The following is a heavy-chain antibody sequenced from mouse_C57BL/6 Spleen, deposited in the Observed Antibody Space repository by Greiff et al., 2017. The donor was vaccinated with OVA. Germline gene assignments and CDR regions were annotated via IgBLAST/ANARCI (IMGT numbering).Heavy chain of an antibody. D-gene: IGHD2-3*01. J-gene: IGHJ4*01. V-gene: IGHV5-16*01. CDR3: ARVWLLGGSLYAMDY. CDR1: GFTFSDYY. CDR2: INYDGSST. Sequence: EVKLVESEGGLVQPGSSMKLSCTASGFTFSDYYMAWVRQVPEKGLEWVANINYDGSSTYYLDSLKSRFIFSRDNAYNILYLQMSSLTSEDTATYYCARVWLLGGSLYAMDYWGQGTSVTVSS.